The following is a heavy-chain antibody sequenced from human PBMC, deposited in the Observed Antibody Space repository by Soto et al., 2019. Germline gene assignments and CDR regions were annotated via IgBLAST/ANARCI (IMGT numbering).Heavy chain of an antibody. D-gene: IGHD2-2*01. CDR2: IYSSGDTT. J-gene: IGHJ4*02. CDR1: GFTFSSYS. CDR3: VKAEWGIRGYAWLVY. V-gene: IGHV3-64D*06. Sequence: GGSLRLSCSASGFTFSSYSMHWVRQAPGKGLEYVSSIYSSGDTTYYSDSVKGRFTISRDNSRNTLYLQMSGVRAEDTAVYYCVKAEWGIRGYAWLVYWGQGTLVTVSS.